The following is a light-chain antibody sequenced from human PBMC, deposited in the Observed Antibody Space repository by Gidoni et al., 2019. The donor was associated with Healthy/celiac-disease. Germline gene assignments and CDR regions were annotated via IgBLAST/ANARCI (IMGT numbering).Light chain of an antibody. V-gene: IGLV1-40*01. J-gene: IGLJ2*01. Sequence: QSVLTQPPSVSGAPGQRVTISCTGSSSNIGAGYGVQWYQQLPGTAPKLLIYENSNRPSGVPDRFSGSKSGISATLAITGLQAEHEADYYCQSYDSSLSGDVVFGGGTKLTVL. CDR2: ENS. CDR1: SSNIGAGYG. CDR3: QSYDSSLSGDVV.